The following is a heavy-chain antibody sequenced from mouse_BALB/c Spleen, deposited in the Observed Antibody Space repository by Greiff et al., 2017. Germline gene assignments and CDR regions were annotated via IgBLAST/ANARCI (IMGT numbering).Heavy chain of an antibody. V-gene: IGHV5-9*03. Sequence: EVQVVESGGGLVKPGGSLKLSCAASGFTFSSYTMSWVRQTPEKRLEWVATISSGGGNTYYPDSVKGRFTISRDNAKNNLYLQMSSLRSEDTALYYCARYRHNRMDYWGQGTSVTVSS. D-gene: IGHD1-3*01. CDR1: GFTFSSYT. J-gene: IGHJ4*01. CDR3: ARYRHNRMDY. CDR2: ISSGGGNT.